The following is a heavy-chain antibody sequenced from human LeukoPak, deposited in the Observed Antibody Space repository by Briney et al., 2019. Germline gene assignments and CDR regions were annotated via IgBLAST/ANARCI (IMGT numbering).Heavy chain of an antibody. Sequence: GGSLRLSCAASGFTFSSYAMSWVRQAPGKGLEWVSAISGSGGSTYYADSVKGRFTISRDNSKNTLYLQMNSLRAEDTAVYYCALRLAVAGFFDYWGQGTLVTVSS. D-gene: IGHD6-19*01. CDR1: GFTFSSYA. CDR2: ISGSGGST. J-gene: IGHJ4*02. CDR3: ALRLAVAGFFDY. V-gene: IGHV3-23*01.